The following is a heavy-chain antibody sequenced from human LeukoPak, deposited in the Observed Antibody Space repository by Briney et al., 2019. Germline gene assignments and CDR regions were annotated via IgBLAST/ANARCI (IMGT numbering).Heavy chain of an antibody. CDR2: ISGSGGST. J-gene: IGHJ4*02. CDR3: AKLGMDYYDSSGYPGGPFDY. D-gene: IGHD3-22*01. CDR1: GFTFSSYA. V-gene: IGHV3-23*01. Sequence: GGSLRLSCAASGFTFSSYAMSWVRQAPGKGLEWVSAISGSGGSTYYADSVKGRFTISRDNSKNTLYLQMNSLRAEDTAVYYCAKLGMDYYDSSGYPGGPFDYWGQGTLVTVSS.